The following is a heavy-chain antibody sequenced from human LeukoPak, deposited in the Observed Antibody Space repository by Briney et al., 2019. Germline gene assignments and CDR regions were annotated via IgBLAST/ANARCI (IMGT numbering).Heavy chain of an antibody. CDR2: INGNDGST. D-gene: IGHD1-14*01. CDR1: GYTFDNFY. V-gene: IGHV1-2*02. J-gene: IGHJ4*02. Sequence: GASVKVSCKASGYTFDNFYIHWVRQAPGQGPEWMGWINGNDGSTNYALKFQGRVTMTRVTAISTVYMDLSGLRPDDTAIYYSARDEGSTYNQLDYWGQGTLVTVSS. CDR3: ARDEGSTYNQLDY.